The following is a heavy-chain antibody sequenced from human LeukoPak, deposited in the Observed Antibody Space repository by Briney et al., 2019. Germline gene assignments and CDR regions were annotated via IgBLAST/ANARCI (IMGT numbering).Heavy chain of an antibody. V-gene: IGHV1-3*01. D-gene: IGHD6-19*01. CDR1: GYTLTNYA. CDR3: VRGGPNKSGWTLDY. CDR2: FNSDTGNT. J-gene: IGHJ4*02. Sequence: ASVKVSCKASGYTLTNYAIHWVRQAPGQRPEWMGWFNSDTGNTDYSQKFQGRVTISRDTSANTAYMELNRLRPEDTAVFYCVRGGPNKSGWTLDYWGQGTLVTVSS.